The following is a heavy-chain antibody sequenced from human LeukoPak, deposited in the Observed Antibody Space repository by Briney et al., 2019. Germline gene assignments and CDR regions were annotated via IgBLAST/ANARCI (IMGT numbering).Heavy chain of an antibody. CDR3: ARDAVDTANAV. V-gene: IGHV3-74*01. CDR2: INSDGSIT. Sequence: GGSLRLSCAASGFTFTTYWMHWVRQAPGKGLVWVSHINSDGSITSYADSVEGRFTISRDNAKNTLYLQMNSLRAEDTAVYYCARDAVDTANAVWGQGTTVAVPS. D-gene: IGHD5-18*01. CDR1: GFTFTTYW. J-gene: IGHJ6*02.